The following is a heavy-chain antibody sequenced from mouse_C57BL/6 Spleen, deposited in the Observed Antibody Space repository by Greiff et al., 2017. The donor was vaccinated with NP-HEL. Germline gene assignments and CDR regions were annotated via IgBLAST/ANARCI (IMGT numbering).Heavy chain of an antibody. CDR2: ISSGSSTI. CDR3: ARTYYSNYHWYFDV. CDR1: GFTFSDYG. J-gene: IGHJ1*03. D-gene: IGHD2-5*01. V-gene: IGHV5-17*01. Sequence: EVQLVESGGGLVKPGGSLKLSCAASGFTFSDYGMHWVRQAPEKGLEWVAYISSGSSTIYYADTVKGRFTISRDNAKNTLFLQMTSLRSEDTAMYYCARTYYSNYHWYFDVWGTGTTVTVSS.